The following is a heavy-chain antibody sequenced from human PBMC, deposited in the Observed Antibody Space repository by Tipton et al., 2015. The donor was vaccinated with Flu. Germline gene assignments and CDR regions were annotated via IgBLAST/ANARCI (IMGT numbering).Heavy chain of an antibody. CDR1: GFTFDEYG. CDR2: INWHGVST. Sequence: QLVQSGGGVVRPGGSLRLSCVASGFTFDEYGLSWVRQAPGKGLEWVAGINWHGVSTDYADSVRGRFTISRDNTKNSLYLQMNGLRVDDTALYYCARFNRVDSSMDYYYYYAMDVWGHGTTVTVSS. CDR3: ARFNRVDSSMDYYYYYAMDV. V-gene: IGHV3-20*04. J-gene: IGHJ6*02. D-gene: IGHD5-18*01.